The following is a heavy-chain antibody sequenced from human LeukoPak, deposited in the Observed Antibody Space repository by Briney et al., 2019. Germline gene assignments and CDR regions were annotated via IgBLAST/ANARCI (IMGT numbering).Heavy chain of an antibody. CDR3: AKATRYYYNSGIDY. Sequence: GGSLRLSCAASGITLSSYAMSWVRQAPGKGLEWVSGISDSGGRTYYADSVKGRFTISRDNPKNTLYLQMNSLRAEDTAVYYCAKATRYYYNSGIDYWGQGTLVTVSS. CDR1: GITLSSYA. CDR2: ISDSGGRT. D-gene: IGHD3-10*01. J-gene: IGHJ4*02. V-gene: IGHV3-23*01.